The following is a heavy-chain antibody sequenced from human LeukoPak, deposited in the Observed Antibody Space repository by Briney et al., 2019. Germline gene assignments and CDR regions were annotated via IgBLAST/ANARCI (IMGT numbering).Heavy chain of an antibody. D-gene: IGHD3-22*01. Sequence: GESLKISCKGSGYSFTSYWIGWVRQMPGKGLEWMGIIYPGDSDTRYRPSFQGQVTISADKSISTAYLQWSSLKASDTAMYYCARLPYYYDSSGYYYFDYWGQGTLVTVSS. CDR2: IYPGDSDT. CDR3: ARLPYYYDSSGYYYFDY. J-gene: IGHJ4*02. V-gene: IGHV5-51*01. CDR1: GYSFTSYW.